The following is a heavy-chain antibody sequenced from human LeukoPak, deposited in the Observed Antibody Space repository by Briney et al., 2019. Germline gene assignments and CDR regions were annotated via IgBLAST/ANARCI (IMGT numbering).Heavy chain of an antibody. Sequence: PGGSLRLSCAASGFTFSSYAMSWVRQAPGRGLEWVSVIRVSGGSTFFADSVKGRFTISRDNSKNTLYLQMNSLRAEDTAVYYCASDLGYCSSTSCRTMGYYYYYGMDVWGQGTTVTVSS. V-gene: IGHV3-23*01. CDR2: IRVSGGST. J-gene: IGHJ6*02. CDR1: GFTFSSYA. CDR3: ASDLGYCSSTSCRTMGYYYYYGMDV. D-gene: IGHD2-2*01.